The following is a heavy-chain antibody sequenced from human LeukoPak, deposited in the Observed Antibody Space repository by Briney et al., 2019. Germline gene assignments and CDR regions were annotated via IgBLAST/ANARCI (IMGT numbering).Heavy chain of an antibody. CDR1: GGTFSSYA. D-gene: IGHD1-26*01. J-gene: IGHJ4*02. V-gene: IGHV1-69*05. CDR2: IIPIFGTA. Sequence: SVKVSCKASGGTFSSYAISWVRQAPGQGLEWMGGIIPIFGTANYAQKFQGRVTMTRDTSTSTVYMELSSLRSEDTAVYYCARDLGRLPEEHWGQGTLVTVSS. CDR3: ARDLGRLPEEH.